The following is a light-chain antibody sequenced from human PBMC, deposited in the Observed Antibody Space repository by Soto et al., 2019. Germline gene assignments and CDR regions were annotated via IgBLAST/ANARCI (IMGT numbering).Light chain of an antibody. CDR2: EVS. Sequence: DIVMTQTPLSLSGTPGQPSSICCKSSQSLLDSDGNTYLYWYLQKPSQPPQLLIYEVSNRCSGVPDRFSGSGSGKDFTLRISRVEAEDVGFYYCMQTIQLPLTFGGGTKVDI. V-gene: IGKV2D-29*01. CDR1: QSLLDSDGNTY. CDR3: MQTIQLPLT. J-gene: IGKJ4*01.